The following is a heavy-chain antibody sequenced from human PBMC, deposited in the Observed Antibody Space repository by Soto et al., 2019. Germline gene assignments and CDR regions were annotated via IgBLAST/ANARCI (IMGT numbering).Heavy chain of an antibody. CDR3: SSLAGILTGYYWGYYYYGMVV. CDR2: IYYSGST. J-gene: IGHJ6*02. Sequence: QLQLQESGPGLVKPSETLSLTCTVSGGSISSSSYYWGWIRQPPGKGLEWIGSIYYSGSTYYNPSLKSRVTVSVDSSMHQGSLKLCCVTAAATAVYYCSSLAGILTGYYWGYYYYGMVVWCQGATVTVSS. D-gene: IGHD3-9*01. V-gene: IGHV4-39*01. CDR1: GGSISSSSYY.